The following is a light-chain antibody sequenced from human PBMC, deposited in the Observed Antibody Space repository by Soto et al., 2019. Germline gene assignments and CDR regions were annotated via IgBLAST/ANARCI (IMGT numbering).Light chain of an antibody. CDR3: QQYSNWPLT. V-gene: IGKV3-15*01. CDR1: QSVRSSF. J-gene: IGKJ4*01. Sequence: EIVMTQSPATLSVSPGERATLSCRASQSVRSSFLAWYQQTPGQAPSLLIYGASTRDTGIPARVSGSGSGTEVTLTINSLQSEDFAVYYCQQYSNWPLTFGGGTKVDIK. CDR2: GAS.